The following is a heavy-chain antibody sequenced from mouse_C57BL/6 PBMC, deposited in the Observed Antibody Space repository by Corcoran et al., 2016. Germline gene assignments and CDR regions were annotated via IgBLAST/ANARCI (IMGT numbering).Heavy chain of an antibody. CDR3: ASRSSGYRYAMDY. CDR2: INPNNGGT. V-gene: IGHV1-26*01. Sequence: EVQLQQSGPELVKPGASVKISCKASGYTFTDYYMNWVKQSHGKSLEWIGDINPNNGGTSYNQKFKGKATLTVDKSSSTAYMELRSLTSEDSAVYYCASRSSGYRYAMDYWGQGTSVTVSS. CDR1: GYTFTDYY. J-gene: IGHJ4*01. D-gene: IGHD3-2*02.